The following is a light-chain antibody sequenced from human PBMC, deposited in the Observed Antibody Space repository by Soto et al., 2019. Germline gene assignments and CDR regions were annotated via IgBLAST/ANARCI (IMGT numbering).Light chain of an antibody. CDR2: GAS. CDR1: QSISSSY. Sequence: EIVLTQSPGTLSLSPGERATLSCRASQSISSSYLAWYQQKPGQAPRLLVYGASSRATGIPDRFSGSGSGTDFTLTISRLAPEDSAVYYCQQSGSSRFTFGPGTTVDIK. V-gene: IGKV3-20*01. CDR3: QQSGSSRFT. J-gene: IGKJ3*01.